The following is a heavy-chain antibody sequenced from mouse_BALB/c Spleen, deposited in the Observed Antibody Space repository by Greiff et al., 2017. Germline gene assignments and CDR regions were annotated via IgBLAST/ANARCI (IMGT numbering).Heavy chain of an antibody. CDR3: ARVYGKGYFDY. J-gene: IGHJ2*01. CDR2: ISSGGST. Sequence: DVQLVESGGGLVKPGGSLKLSCAASGFTFSSYAMSWVRQTPEKRLEWVASISSGGSTYYPDSVKGRFTISRDNARNILYLQMSSLRSEDTAMYYCARVYGKGYFDYWGQGTTLTVSS. CDR1: GFTFSSYA. D-gene: IGHD2-1*01. V-gene: IGHV5-6-5*01.